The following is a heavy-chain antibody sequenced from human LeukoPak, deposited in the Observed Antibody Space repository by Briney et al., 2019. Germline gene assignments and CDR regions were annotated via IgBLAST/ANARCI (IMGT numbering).Heavy chain of an antibody. D-gene: IGHD1-26*01. J-gene: IGHJ4*02. CDR3: AKRAPGRINGNIHY. V-gene: IGHV3-23*01. Sequence: QPGGSLRLSCAASGFTFSSYAMSWVRQAPVKGLEWVSAISGSDGSTYYADSVKGRFTISRDNSKNTLYLQMNSRRAEDTAVYYCAKRAPGRINGNIHYWGQGTLVTVSS. CDR2: ISGSDGST. CDR1: GFTFSSYA.